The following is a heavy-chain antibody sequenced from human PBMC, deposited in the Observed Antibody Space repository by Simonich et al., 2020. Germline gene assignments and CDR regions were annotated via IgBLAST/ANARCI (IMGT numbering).Heavy chain of an antibody. V-gene: IGHV4-34*01. CDR1: GGSFSGYY. Sequence: QVQLQQCGAGLLKPSETLSLTCAVYGGSFSGYYWCWIRQPPGKGLEWIGEINHSGSTNYNTSRKRRVTISVDTSKNQFSLKRSSVTAADTAVYYCARHRLVDGTTGTTWVDYYYGMDVWGQGTTVTVSS. CDR2: INHSGST. J-gene: IGHJ6*02. D-gene: IGHD1-1*01. CDR3: ARHRLVDGTTGTTWVDYYYGMDV.